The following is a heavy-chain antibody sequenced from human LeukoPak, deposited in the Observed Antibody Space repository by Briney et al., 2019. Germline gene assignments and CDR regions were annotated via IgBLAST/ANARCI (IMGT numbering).Heavy chain of an antibody. V-gene: IGHV1-18*01. CDR1: GYTFTSYG. CDR3: AKIADYLTGYNWFDP. D-gene: IGHD3-9*01. CDR2: ISAYNGNT. Sequence: ASVKVSCKASGYTFTSYGISWVRQAPGQGLEWMGWISAYNGNTNYAQKLQGRVTMTTDTSTSTAYMELRSLRSDDTAVYYCAKIADYLTGYNWFDPWGQGTLVTVSS. J-gene: IGHJ5*02.